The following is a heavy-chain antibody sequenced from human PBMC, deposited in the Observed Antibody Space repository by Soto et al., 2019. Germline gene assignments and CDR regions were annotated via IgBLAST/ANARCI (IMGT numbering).Heavy chain of an antibody. J-gene: IGHJ6*03. CDR3: ARTFARYYYYYMDV. Sequence: PGGSLRLSCAASGFTFSDYYMSWIRQAPGKGLEWVSYISSSGSTIYYADSVKGRFTISRDNAKNSLYLQMNSLRAEDTAVYYCARTFARYYYYYMDVWGKGTTVTVSS. CDR1: GFTFSDYY. V-gene: IGHV3-11*01. D-gene: IGHD2-21*01. CDR2: ISSSGSTI.